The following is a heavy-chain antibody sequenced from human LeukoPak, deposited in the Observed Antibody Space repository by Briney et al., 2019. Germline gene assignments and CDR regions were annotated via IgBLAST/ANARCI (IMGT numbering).Heavy chain of an antibody. CDR1: GFTFSSYS. J-gene: IGHJ5*02. D-gene: IGHD3-9*01. CDR3: ARGSVGYDIFSWFDP. CDR2: ISSSSSYI. V-gene: IGHV3-21*01. Sequence: TGGSLRLSCAASGFTFSSYSMNWVRQAPGKGLEWVSSISSSSSYIYYADSVKGRFTISRDNAKNSLYLQMNSLRAEDTAVYYCARGSVGYDIFSWFDPWGQGTLVTVSS.